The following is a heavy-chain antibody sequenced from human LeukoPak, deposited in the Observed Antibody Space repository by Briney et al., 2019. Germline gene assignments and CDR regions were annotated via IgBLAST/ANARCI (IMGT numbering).Heavy chain of an antibody. V-gene: IGHV4-59*01. CDR3: ASFGVPAALDYYYMDV. CDR1: GGSISSYY. D-gene: IGHD2-2*01. J-gene: IGHJ6*03. Sequence: SETLSLTCTVSGGSISSYYWSWIRQPPGKGLEWIGYIYYSGSTNYNPSLKSRVTISVDTSKNQFSLKLSSVTAADTAVYYCASFGVPAALDYYYMDVCGKGTTVTVSS. CDR2: IYYSGST.